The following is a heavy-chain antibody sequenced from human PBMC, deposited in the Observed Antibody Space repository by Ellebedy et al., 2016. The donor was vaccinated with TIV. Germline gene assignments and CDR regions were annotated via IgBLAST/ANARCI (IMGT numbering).Heavy chain of an antibody. CDR1: GGNINTKNYY. D-gene: IGHD2-2*01. J-gene: IGHJ4*02. CDR3: ASLPTGYCFSSSCQPH. Sequence: MPSETLSLTCVVSGGNINTKNYYRGWIRQPPGKGLEWIGSIYYSGTTYYNPSLQSRVPISLDTSKNQFSLKLSSVTAADTAMFYCASLPTGYCFSSSCQPHWGQGTPVTVSS. CDR2: IYYSGTT. V-gene: IGHV4-39*01.